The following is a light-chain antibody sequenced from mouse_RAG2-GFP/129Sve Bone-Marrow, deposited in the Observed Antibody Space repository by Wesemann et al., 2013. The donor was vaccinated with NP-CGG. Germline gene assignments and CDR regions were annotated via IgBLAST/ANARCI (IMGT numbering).Light chain of an antibody. Sequence: DIVMTQSPSSLAVTAGEKVTMSCKSSQSLLNSGNQKNYLTWYQQKPGQTPTPLITWTSDRYSGVPDRFIGSGSVTDFTLTISSVQAEDVAVYFCQQHLHIPYTFGGGTKLEIK. V-gene: IGKV8-16*01. CDR1: QSLLNSGNQKNY. J-gene: IGKJ2*01. CDR2: WTS. CDR3: QQHLHIPYT.